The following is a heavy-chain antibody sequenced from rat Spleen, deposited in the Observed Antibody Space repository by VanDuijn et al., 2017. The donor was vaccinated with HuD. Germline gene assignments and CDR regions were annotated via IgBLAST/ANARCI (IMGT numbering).Heavy chain of an antibody. D-gene: IGHD1-2*01. J-gene: IGHJ2*01. Sequence: QVQLKESGPGLVQPSQTLSLTCTVSGFSLTTNSVKWVRQPPGKGLEWMGGIWGDGSTDYNSTLRSRLDITRDNSKSQVFLKMISLQTDDTAMYFCTTPFVTVAATSHYFDYWGQGVMVTVSS. CDR2: IWGDGST. CDR1: GFSLTTNS. CDR3: TTPFVTVAATSHYFDY. V-gene: IGHV2-1*01.